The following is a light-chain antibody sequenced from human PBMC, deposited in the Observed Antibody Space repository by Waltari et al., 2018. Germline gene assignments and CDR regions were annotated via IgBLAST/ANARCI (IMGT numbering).Light chain of an antibody. CDR1: QSVSSY. V-gene: IGKV3-11*01. CDR3: QQRSTWPILT. J-gene: IGKJ4*01. Sequence: EIVLTHSPATLSLSPGERAPLPCSASQSVSSYLGWYQQKPGQAPRLLIYDASTRATGVPGRFSGSGSGTDFTLTISSLEPEDFAIYYCQQRSTWPILTFGGGTKVEIK. CDR2: DAS.